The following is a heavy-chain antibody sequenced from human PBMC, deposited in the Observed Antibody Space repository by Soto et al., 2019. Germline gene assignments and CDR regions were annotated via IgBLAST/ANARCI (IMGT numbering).Heavy chain of an antibody. CDR2: ISGSGGST. CDR3: AKDDKYYDFWSGYSTDAFDI. Sequence: LRLSCAASGFTFSSYAMSWVRQAPGKGLEWVSAISGSGGSTYYADSVKGRFTISRDNSKNTLYLQMNSLRAEDTAVYYCAKDDKYYDFWSGYSTDAFDIWGQGTMVTVSS. CDR1: GFTFSSYA. J-gene: IGHJ3*02. V-gene: IGHV3-23*01. D-gene: IGHD3-3*01.